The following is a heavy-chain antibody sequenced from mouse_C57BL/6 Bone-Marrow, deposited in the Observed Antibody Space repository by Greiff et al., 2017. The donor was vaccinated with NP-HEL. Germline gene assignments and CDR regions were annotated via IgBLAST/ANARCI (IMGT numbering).Heavy chain of an antibody. V-gene: IGHV1-54*01. CDR1: GYAFTNYL. CDR3: AREGLRRYFDY. Sequence: QVQLKQSGAELVRPGTSVKVSCKASGYAFTNYLIEWVKQRPGQGLEWIGVINPGSGGTNYNEKFKGKATLTADKSSSTAYMQLSSLTSEDSAVYFCAREGLRRYFDYWGQGTTLTVSS. D-gene: IGHD2-2*01. CDR2: INPGSGGT. J-gene: IGHJ2*01.